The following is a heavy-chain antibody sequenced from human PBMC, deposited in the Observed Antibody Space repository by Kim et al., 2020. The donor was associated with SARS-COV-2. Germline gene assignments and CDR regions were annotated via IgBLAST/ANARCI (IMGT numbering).Heavy chain of an antibody. CDR3: AKSPHGYSGFYFDY. J-gene: IGHJ4*02. D-gene: IGHD5-12*01. V-gene: IGHV1-24*01. CDR2: FDPEDGET. Sequence: ASVKVSCKVSGYTLTELSMHWVRQAPGKGLEWMGGFDPEDGETIYAQKFQGRVTMTEDTSTDTAYMELSSLRSEDTAVYYCAKSPHGYSGFYFDYWGQGTLVTVSS. CDR1: GYTLTELS.